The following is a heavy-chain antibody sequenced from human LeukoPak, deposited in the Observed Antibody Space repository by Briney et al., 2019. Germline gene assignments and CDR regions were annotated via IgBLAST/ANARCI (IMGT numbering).Heavy chain of an antibody. D-gene: IGHD5-12*01. CDR2: ISGSGGST. J-gene: IGHJ4*02. V-gene: IGHV3-23*01. CDR1: GFTFSSYA. Sequence: PGGSLRLSCAASGFTFSSYAMSWVRQAPGKGLEWVLAISGSGGSTYYADSVKGRFTISRDNSKNTLYLQMNSLRAEDTAVYYCAKAQRPNSGYLGFLVDYWGQGTLVTVSS. CDR3: AKAQRPNSGYLGFLVDY.